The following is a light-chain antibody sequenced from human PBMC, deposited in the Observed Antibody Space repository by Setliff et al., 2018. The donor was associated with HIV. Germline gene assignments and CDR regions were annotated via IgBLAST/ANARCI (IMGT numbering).Light chain of an antibody. CDR3: TSYTSSSTLLYL. Sequence: QSALTQPASVSGSPGQSITISCSGASSDVGGYNYVSWYQQYPGKAPKLIIYEVSNRPSGVSNRFSGSKSGNTASLTISGLQTADEGDYYCTSYTSSSTLLYLFGAGTKVTVL. J-gene: IGLJ1*01. CDR2: EVS. CDR1: SSDVGGYNY. V-gene: IGLV2-14*01.